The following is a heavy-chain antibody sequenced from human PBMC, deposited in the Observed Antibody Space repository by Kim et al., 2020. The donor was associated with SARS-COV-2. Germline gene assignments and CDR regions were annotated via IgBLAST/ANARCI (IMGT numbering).Heavy chain of an antibody. V-gene: IGHV3-23*01. Sequence: DTVNGRFTISRDNTKNTLYLQMNSLRAEDTAVYYCATDPFYDCWSGYYFDYWGQGTLVTVSS. J-gene: IGHJ4*02. CDR3: ATDPFYDCWSGYYFDY. D-gene: IGHD3-3*01.